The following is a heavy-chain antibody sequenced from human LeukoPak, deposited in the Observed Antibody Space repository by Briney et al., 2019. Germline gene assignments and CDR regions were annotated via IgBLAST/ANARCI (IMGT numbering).Heavy chain of an antibody. CDR3: ARDGLSEIDDAFDI. J-gene: IGHJ3*02. CDR1: GYTFTSYG. Sequence: ASVKVSCKASGYTFTSYGISWVRQAPGQGLEWMGWISAYNGNTNYAQKHQGRVTSTTDTATSTAYMELRSLRSDETGVYYCARDGLSEIDDAFDIWGQGTMVTVSS. V-gene: IGHV1-18*01. D-gene: IGHD3/OR15-3a*01. CDR2: ISAYNGNT.